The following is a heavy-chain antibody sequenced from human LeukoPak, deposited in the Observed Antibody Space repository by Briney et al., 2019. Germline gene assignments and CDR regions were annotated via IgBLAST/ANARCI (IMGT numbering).Heavy chain of an antibody. V-gene: IGHV1-2*06. CDR3: ARARGYYDSSGYAFDI. Sequence: ASVKVSCKASGYTFTSYYMHWVRQAPGQGLEWMGRINPNSGGTNYAQKFQGRVTMTRDTSISTAYMELSRLRSDDTAVYYCARARGYYDSSGYAFDIWGQGTMVTVSS. CDR2: INPNSGGT. D-gene: IGHD3-22*01. CDR1: GYTFTSYY. J-gene: IGHJ3*02.